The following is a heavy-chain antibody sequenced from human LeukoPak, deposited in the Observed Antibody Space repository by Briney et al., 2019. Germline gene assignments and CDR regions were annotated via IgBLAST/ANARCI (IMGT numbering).Heavy chain of an antibody. D-gene: IGHD3-22*01. CDR3: AKEADSIVHMEEYYFDY. J-gene: IGHJ4*02. Sequence: GGSLRLSCAASGFTFSSYGMNWVRQAPGKGLEWVAGIRYDGSKKYYADSVKGRFTLSRDNSKNTLYLQMNSLRAEDTAVYYCAKEADSIVHMEEYYFDYWGQGTLVTVSS. V-gene: IGHV3-33*06. CDR2: IRYDGSKK. CDR1: GFTFSSYG.